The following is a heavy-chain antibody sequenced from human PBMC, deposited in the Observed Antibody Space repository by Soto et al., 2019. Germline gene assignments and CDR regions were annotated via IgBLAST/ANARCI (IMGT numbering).Heavy chain of an antibody. J-gene: IGHJ4*02. D-gene: IGHD2-15*01. V-gene: IGHV3-48*01. CDR2: ISSTSNTI. CDR3: ASRYCSGGSCYPDY. CDR1: GFTFSSYS. Sequence: GGSLRLSCAASGFTFSSYSMNWVRQAPGKGLEWVSYISSTSNTIYYADSVKGRFTISRDNAKNSLYLQMNSLRAEDTAVYYCASRYCSGGSCYPDYWGQGTLVTVSS.